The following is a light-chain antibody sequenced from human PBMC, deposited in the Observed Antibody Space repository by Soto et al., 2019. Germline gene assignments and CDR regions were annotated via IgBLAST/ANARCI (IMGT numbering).Light chain of an antibody. CDR1: QSISSW. CDR2: DAS. Sequence: DIQMTQSPSTLSASVGDRVTLTCRASQSISSWLAWYQQKQGKAPTLLIYDASSLESGVPSRFSGSGSGTEFTLTISSLQPDDFSTYYCQQYNSYPYTFGQGTKLEIK. V-gene: IGKV1-5*01. J-gene: IGKJ2*01. CDR3: QQYNSYPYT.